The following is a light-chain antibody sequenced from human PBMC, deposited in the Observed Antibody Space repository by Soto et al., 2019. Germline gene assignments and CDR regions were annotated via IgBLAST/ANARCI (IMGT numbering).Light chain of an antibody. Sequence: QSVLTQPASVSGSPGQSITISCTGTSSDVGGYNYVSWYQQHPGKAPKLMIYEVSNRPSGVSNRCAGSKSGNTASLTISGLQAEDEADYYCSSYTSSSTLVVVGGGTKLTVL. J-gene: IGLJ2*01. CDR1: SSDVGGYNY. V-gene: IGLV2-14*01. CDR2: EVS. CDR3: SSYTSSSTLVV.